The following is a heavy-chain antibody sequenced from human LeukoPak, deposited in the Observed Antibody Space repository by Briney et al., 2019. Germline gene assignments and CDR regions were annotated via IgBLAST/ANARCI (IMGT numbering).Heavy chain of an antibody. CDR1: GDTFSSYA. Sequence: GASVKVSCKASGDTFSSYAISWVRQAPGQGLEWMGGIIPIFGTANYAQKFQGRVTITADESTSTAYMELSSLRSEDTAVYYCAREGWHYDFWSGYNGWGQGTLVTVSS. V-gene: IGHV1-69*13. CDR3: AREGWHYDFWSGYNG. J-gene: IGHJ4*02. CDR2: IIPIFGTA. D-gene: IGHD3-3*01.